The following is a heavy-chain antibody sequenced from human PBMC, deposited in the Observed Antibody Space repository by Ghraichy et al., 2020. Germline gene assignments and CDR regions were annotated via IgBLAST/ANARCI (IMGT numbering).Heavy chain of an antibody. CDR1: GFTFSTYA. CDR3: ARDWDY. V-gene: IGHV3-30*04. J-gene: IGHJ4*02. Sequence: GGSLRLSCAASGFTFSTYAMHWVRQAPGKGLEWVAVISYDGSNKFYADSVKGRFTISRDNSKNTLYLQMNSLRAEDTAVYYCARDWDYWGQGTLVTVSS. CDR2: ISYDGSNK.